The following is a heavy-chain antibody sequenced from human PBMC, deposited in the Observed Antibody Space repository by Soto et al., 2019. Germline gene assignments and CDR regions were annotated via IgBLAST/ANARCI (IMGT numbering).Heavy chain of an antibody. CDR1: GFTFSSYG. D-gene: IGHD5-12*01. CDR2: IWYDGSNK. J-gene: IGHJ6*02. V-gene: IGHV3-33*01. Sequence: GGSLRLSCAASGFTFSSYGMHWVRQAPGKGLEWVAVIWYDGSNKYYADSVKGRFTISRDNSKNTLYLQMNSLRAEDTAVYYCARRPGYMGSPYYYYYGMDVWGQGTTVTVSS. CDR3: ARRPGYMGSPYYYYYGMDV.